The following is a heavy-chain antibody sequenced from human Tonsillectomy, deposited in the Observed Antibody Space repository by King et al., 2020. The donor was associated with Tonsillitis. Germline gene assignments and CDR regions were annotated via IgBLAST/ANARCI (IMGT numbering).Heavy chain of an antibody. J-gene: IGHJ4*02. Sequence: VQLVESGGRVVQPGRSLRLSCAASGFTFSSYAMHWVRQAPGKGLEWVAGISYDGSNKYYVDSVKGRFTISRDNSKNTLYLQMHSLRAEDTAVYYCARDYDENNSGYYGPFDYWGQGTLGTVSS. CDR1: GFTFSSYA. CDR2: ISYDGSNK. V-gene: IGHV3-30*04. D-gene: IGHD3-22*01. CDR3: ARDYDENNSGYYGPFDY.